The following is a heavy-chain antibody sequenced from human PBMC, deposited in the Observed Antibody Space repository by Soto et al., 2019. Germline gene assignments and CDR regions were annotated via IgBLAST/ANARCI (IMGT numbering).Heavy chain of an antibody. J-gene: IGHJ5*02. CDR2: INPNSGGT. V-gene: IGHV1-2*04. Sequence: QVQLVQSGAEVKKPGASVKVSCKASGYTFTGYYMHWVRQAPGQGLEWMGWINPNSGGTNYAQKFQGWVTMTRDTSISTAYMELSRLRSDDTAVYYCARAPVAYICGRFPWFDPWGQGTLVTVSS. CDR3: ARAPVAYICGRFPWFDP. D-gene: IGHD3-16*01. CDR1: GYTFTGYY.